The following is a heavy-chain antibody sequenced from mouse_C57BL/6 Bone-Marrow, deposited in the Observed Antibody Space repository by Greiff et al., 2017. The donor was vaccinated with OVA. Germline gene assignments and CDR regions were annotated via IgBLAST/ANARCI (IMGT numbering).Heavy chain of an antibody. Sequence: EVQVVESGGGLVKPGGSLKLSCAASGFTFSSYAMSWVRQTPEKRLEWVATISDGGSYTYYPDNVKGRFTISRDNAKNNLYLQMSHLKSEDTAMYYCASRGHITTVVAPYAMDYWGQGTSVTVSS. CDR1: GFTFSSYA. J-gene: IGHJ4*01. D-gene: IGHD1-1*01. V-gene: IGHV5-4*01. CDR2: ISDGGSYT. CDR3: ASRGHITTVVAPYAMDY.